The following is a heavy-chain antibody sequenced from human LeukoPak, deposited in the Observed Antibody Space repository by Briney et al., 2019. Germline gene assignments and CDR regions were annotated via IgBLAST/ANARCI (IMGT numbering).Heavy chain of an antibody. D-gene: IGHD3-10*02. V-gene: IGHV3-30*04. CDR2: ISYDGNNK. CDR1: GFTSSDFA. CDR3: AELGITMIGGV. Sequence: PGGSLRLSSAASGFTSSDFAIHWVRQAPGEGLEWVSVISYDGNNKYYSDSVKGRFTISRDNSKNTLYLQMNSLRAEDTAVYYCAELGITMIGGVWGKGTTVTISS. J-gene: IGHJ6*04.